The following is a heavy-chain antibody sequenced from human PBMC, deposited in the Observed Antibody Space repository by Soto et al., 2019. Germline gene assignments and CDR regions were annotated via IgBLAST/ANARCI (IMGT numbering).Heavy chain of an antibody. CDR1: GGSISSSSSY. CDR3: ARHPVLRYFDWLLYFDY. Sequence: SETLSLTCTVSGGSISSSSSYWGWIRQPPGKGLEWIGSIYYSGSTYYNPSLKSRVTVSVDTSENQFSLKLSSVTAADTAVYYCARHPVLRYFDWLLYFDYWGQGTLVTVSS. V-gene: IGHV4-39*01. CDR2: IYYSGST. D-gene: IGHD3-9*01. J-gene: IGHJ4*02.